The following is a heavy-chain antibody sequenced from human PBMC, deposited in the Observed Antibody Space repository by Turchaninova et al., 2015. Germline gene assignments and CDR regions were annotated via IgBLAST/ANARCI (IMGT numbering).Heavy chain of an antibody. CDR1: GFSLSTSGMR. D-gene: IGHD6-25*01. CDR2: IDWDDDK. V-gene: IGHV2-70*04. J-gene: IGHJ4*02. CDR3: ARIRGCEIDY. Sequence: QVTLKESGPALVKPTETLTLTCTFSGFSLSTSGMRVTWIRQPPGKALEWLARIDWDDDKLYNTSLKTRLTISKGTSNDQVVLTMTDMDPVDTATYYCARIRGCEIDYWGQGILITVSS.